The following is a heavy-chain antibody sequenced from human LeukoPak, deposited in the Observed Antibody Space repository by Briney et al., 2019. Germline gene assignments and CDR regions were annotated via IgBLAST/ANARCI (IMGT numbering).Heavy chain of an antibody. D-gene: IGHD6-13*01. V-gene: IGHV3-23*01. CDR1: GFTFSSYA. CDR2: ISGSGGST. J-gene: IGHJ4*02. Sequence: GGSLRLSCAASGFTFSSYAMSWVRQAPGKGLEWVSAISGSGGSTYYADSVKGRFTISRDNSKNTLYLQMNSLRAEDTAVYYCARGHQHSSSWYWFDYWGQGTLVTVSS. CDR3: ARGHQHSSSWYWFDY.